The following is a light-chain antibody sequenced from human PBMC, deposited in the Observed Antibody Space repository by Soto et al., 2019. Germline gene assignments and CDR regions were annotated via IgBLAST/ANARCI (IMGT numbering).Light chain of an antibody. Sequence: QSALTQPASVSGSPGQSITISCTGTPSNVGGYNLVSWYQQHPGRAPELIIYEGTQRPSGVSARFSGSKSGNTAALTISGLQADDEAAYSCCSYAGNGYVFGTGTKLTVL. CDR2: EGT. CDR3: CSYAGNGYV. V-gene: IGLV2-23*01. CDR1: PSNVGGYNL. J-gene: IGLJ1*01.